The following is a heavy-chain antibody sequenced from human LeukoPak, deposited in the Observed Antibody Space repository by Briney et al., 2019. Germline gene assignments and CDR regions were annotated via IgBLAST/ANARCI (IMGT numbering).Heavy chain of an antibody. CDR2: VYNSGDT. CDR3: ARLKLGAYFNL. Sequence: PSETLSLTCTVSGGSTSSDYWSWIRQSPGKGLEWVGYVYNSGDTGKNPSLKSRVTILLDTSKNQCSLKLTSVSAADTAVYYCARLKLGAYFNLWGRGTLVTVSS. CDR1: GGSTSSDY. J-gene: IGHJ2*01. V-gene: IGHV4-59*08. D-gene: IGHD3-16*01.